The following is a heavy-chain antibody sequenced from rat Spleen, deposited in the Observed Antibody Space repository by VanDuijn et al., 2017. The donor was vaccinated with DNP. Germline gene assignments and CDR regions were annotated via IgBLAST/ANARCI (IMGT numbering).Heavy chain of an antibody. Sequence: EVQLVESGGGLVQPGRSLKLSCVASGFTFSTYWMYWIRQAPKKGLEWVATISTGGGNTYYRDSVKGRFTISRDNAKNTQYLQMDSLRSEDTATYYCARPLTTEGLFAYWGQGTLVTVSS. CDR2: ISTGGGNT. CDR1: GFTFSTYW. V-gene: IGHV5S13*01. J-gene: IGHJ3*01. D-gene: IGHD1-11*01. CDR3: ARPLTTEGLFAY.